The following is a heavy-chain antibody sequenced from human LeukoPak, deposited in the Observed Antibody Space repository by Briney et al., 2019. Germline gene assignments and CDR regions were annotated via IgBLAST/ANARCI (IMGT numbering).Heavy chain of an antibody. V-gene: IGHV3-9*03. D-gene: IGHD1-26*01. Sequence: GGSLRLSCAASGFTFDDYAMHWVRQAPGKGLEWVSGISWNSGSIVYADCVKGRFTISIDNAKNSLYLQMNSLRAEDMALYYCAKDIGGSFPGSAFDIWGQGTMVTVSS. J-gene: IGHJ3*02. CDR3: AKDIGGSFPGSAFDI. CDR1: GFTFDDYA. CDR2: ISWNSGSI.